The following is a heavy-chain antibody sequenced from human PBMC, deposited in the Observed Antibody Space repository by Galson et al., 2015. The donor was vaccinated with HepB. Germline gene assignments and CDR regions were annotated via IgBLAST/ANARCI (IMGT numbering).Heavy chain of an antibody. V-gene: IGHV3-7*03. D-gene: IGHD3-22*01. Sequence: SLRLSCAASGFTFSSYWMSWVRQAPGKGLEWVANIKQVGSEKYYVDSVKGRFTISRDNARNSLYLQMNSLRAEDTAVYYCARAKYYYDSSGYSPLDYWGQGTLVTVSS. CDR1: GFTFSSYW. J-gene: IGHJ4*02. CDR2: IKQVGSEK. CDR3: ARAKYYYDSSGYSPLDY.